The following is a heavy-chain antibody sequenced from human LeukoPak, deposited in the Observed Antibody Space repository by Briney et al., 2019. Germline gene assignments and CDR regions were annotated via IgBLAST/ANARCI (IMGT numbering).Heavy chain of an antibody. Sequence: PGGSLRLSCAASGFTFSSYSMSWIRQAPGKGLEWVSVIYSGGTTYYADSIKGRFTISRDNSKNTLYLQMNSLRAEDTAVYYCAGRYDSSGYPLHWGQGTPVTVSS. CDR1: GFTFSSYS. V-gene: IGHV3-53*01. CDR2: IYSGGTT. J-gene: IGHJ4*02. CDR3: AGRYDSSGYPLH. D-gene: IGHD3-22*01.